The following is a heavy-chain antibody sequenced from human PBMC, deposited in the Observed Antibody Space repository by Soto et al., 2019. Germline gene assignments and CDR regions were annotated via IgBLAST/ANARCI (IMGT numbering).Heavy chain of an antibody. V-gene: IGHV1-69*01. CDR1: GGTFRNHV. CDR3: ARDLEFRDGNISHLDY. J-gene: IGHJ4*02. CDR2: IIPIFGTP. D-gene: IGHD3-10*01. Sequence: QVQLVQSGAEVKKPGSSVKVSCKASGGTFRNHVFNWVRQAPGQGLEWMGGIIPIFGTPNYAQKFHGRATITADAFTNTVYLEVGSLRSQDTAVYYCARDLEFRDGNISHLDYWGQGTLVTVSS.